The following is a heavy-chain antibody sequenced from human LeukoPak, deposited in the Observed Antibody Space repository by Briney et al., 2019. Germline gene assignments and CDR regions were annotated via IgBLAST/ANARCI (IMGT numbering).Heavy chain of an antibody. CDR3: ARSQGSTYNPRSGFDY. V-gene: IGHV3-33*01. CDR2: LWYDGNNR. J-gene: IGHJ4*02. CDR1: GFTFSSYG. D-gene: IGHD1-14*01. Sequence: GSLRLSCAASGFTFSSYGIHWVRQAPGKGLEWVTILWYDGNNRYYADSVKGRFTISRDTSKNTVYLQMNSLRPEDTAVYYCARSQGSTYNPRSGFDYWGQGTLVTVSS.